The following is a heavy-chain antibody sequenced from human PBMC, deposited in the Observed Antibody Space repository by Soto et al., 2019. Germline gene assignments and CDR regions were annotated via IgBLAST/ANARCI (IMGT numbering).Heavy chain of an antibody. Sequence: GGSLRLSCAASGFTFSSYGMHWVRQAPGKGLEWVAVISYDGSNKYYADSVKGRFTISRDNSKNTLYLQMNSLRAEDTAVYYCARAGYYDSSGYYSREHDAFDIWGQGTMVTVSS. CDR1: GFTFSSYG. V-gene: IGHV3-30*03. CDR2: ISYDGSNK. J-gene: IGHJ3*02. D-gene: IGHD3-22*01. CDR3: ARAGYYDSSGYYSREHDAFDI.